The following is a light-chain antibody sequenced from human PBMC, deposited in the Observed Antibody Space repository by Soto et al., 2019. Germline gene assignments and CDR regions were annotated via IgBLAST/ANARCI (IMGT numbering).Light chain of an antibody. J-gene: IGLJ2*01. CDR2: INSDGSH. CDR3: QTWSADIHVV. Sequence: QSVLTQSPSASASLGASVKLTCTLTSGHVSNAIAWHQQQPEKVPRFLMRINSDGSHTKGDGIPGRFSGSSSGAERYLTISSLQSEDEADYYCQTWSADIHVVFGGGTKLTVL. CDR1: SGHVSNA. V-gene: IGLV4-69*01.